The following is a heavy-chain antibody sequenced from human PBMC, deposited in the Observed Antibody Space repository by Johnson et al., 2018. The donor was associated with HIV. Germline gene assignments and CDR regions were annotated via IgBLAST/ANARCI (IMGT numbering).Heavy chain of an antibody. D-gene: IGHD1-26*01. V-gene: IGHV3-NL1*01. J-gene: IGHJ3*02. CDR1: GFIFSSYA. CDR2: IYSGGST. CDR3: AKVGAKVPDAFDI. Sequence: QVQLVESGGGVVQPGRSLRLSCAASGFIFSSYAMHWVRQAPGKGLEWVSVIYSGGSTYYADSVKGRFTISRDNSKNTLYLQMNSLRAEDTAVYYCAKVGAKVPDAFDIWGQGTVVTVSS.